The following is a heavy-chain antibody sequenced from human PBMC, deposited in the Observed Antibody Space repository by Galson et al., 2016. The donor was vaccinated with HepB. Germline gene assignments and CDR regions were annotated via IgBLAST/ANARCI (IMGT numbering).Heavy chain of an antibody. CDR3: ARGSSDWYHPLDY. V-gene: IGHV4-39*02. Sequence: SETLSLTCSVSGASISGTEYYWGWIRQPPGRGLEWIGSIYHTESTYYNPSLESRVAISLDTSKNEFSLNLNSVTAADTAVYFCARGSSDWYHPLDYWGLGTLVTVSS. J-gene: IGHJ4*02. CDR2: IYHTEST. D-gene: IGHD6-19*01. CDR1: GASISGTEYY.